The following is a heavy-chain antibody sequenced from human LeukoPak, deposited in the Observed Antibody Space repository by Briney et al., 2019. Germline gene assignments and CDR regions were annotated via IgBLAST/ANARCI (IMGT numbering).Heavy chain of an antibody. CDR3: ARLRLVVTAGDWFDP. D-gene: IGHD2-21*02. CDR2: IYYSGNT. V-gene: IGHV4-59*01. CDR1: GDSISSYY. J-gene: IGHJ5*02. Sequence: SETLSLTCTVSGDSISSYYWTWIRQPPGKGLEWIGYIYYSGNTNYNPSLKSRVTISVDTSKNQVSLKLNSVTAADTAVYYCARLRLVVTAGDWFDPWGQGTLVTASS.